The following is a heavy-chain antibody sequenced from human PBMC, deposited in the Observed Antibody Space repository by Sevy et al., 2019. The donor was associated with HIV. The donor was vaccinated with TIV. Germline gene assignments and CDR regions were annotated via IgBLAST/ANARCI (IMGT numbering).Heavy chain of an antibody. V-gene: IGHV3-30*18. J-gene: IGHJ4*02. CDR2: ISDDGNNK. CDR1: GFTFSSYG. CDR3: AKATGYSSSWESRPFDY. D-gene: IGHD6-13*01. Sequence: GGSLRLSCAASGFTFSSYGMYWVRQAPGKGLEWVAVISDDGNNKYYGDSGKGRFTISRDNSMNTLYLQMNSLTTEDTAVYYCAKATGYSSSWESRPFDYWGRGTLVTVSS.